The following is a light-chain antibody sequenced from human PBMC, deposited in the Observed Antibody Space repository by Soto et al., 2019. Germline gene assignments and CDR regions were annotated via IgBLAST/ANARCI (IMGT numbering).Light chain of an antibody. Sequence: DIQMTQSPSTLSASVGDRVTITCRASQRISNWLAWYQQKPGKAPNLLISKASSLESGVPSRFSGSGSGTEFTLTISSLQPDDFATYFCQQYDTYSRTFGQGTKVEIK. CDR3: QQYDTYSRT. V-gene: IGKV1-5*03. CDR1: QRISNW. J-gene: IGKJ1*01. CDR2: KAS.